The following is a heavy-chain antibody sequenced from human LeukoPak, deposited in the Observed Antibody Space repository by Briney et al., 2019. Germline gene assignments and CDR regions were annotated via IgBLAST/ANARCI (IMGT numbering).Heavy chain of an antibody. V-gene: IGHV2-5*01. J-gene: IGHJ5*02. D-gene: IGHD3-22*01. CDR3: AHSLYYYDSSGYYWGFDP. CDR2: ICWNDDK. Sequence: SGPTLVKPTQTLTLTCTFSGFSLSTSGVGVGWIRQPPGKALEWLALICWNDDKRYSPSLKSRLTITKDTSKNQVVLTMTNMDPVDTATYYCAHSLYYYDSSGYYWGFDPWGQGTLVTVSS. CDR1: GFSLSTSGVG.